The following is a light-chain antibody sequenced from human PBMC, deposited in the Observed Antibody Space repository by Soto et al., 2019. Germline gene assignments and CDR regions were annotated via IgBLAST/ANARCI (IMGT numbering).Light chain of an antibody. J-gene: IGLJ2*01. CDR3: CTCAGHVPK. V-gene: IGLV2-23*02. Sequence: QSALTQPASVSGSPGQSITISCAGTTSDVAYYDLVSWYQQHHGRAPKLLIYEVDNRPSGISVRFSGSKSGATASLTISGLLPEDEAVYFCCTCAGHVPKFGGGTKLTVL. CDR1: TSDVAYYDL. CDR2: EVD.